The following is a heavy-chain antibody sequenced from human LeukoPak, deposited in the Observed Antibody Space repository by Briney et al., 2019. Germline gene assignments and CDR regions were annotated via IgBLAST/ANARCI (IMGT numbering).Heavy chain of an antibody. CDR2: MNPNSGNT. V-gene: IGHV1-8*01. Sequence: ASVKVSCKASGYTFTSYDINWVRQATGQGLEWMGWMNPNSGNTGYAQKFQGRVTMTRNTSISTAYMELSSLRSEDTAVYYCARAKEMATTDFDYWGQGTLVTVSS. CDR1: GYTFTSYD. J-gene: IGHJ4*02. D-gene: IGHD5-24*01. CDR3: ARAKEMATTDFDY.